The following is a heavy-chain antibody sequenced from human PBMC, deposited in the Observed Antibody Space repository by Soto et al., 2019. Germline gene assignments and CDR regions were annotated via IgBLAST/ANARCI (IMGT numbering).Heavy chain of an antibody. CDR2: IYHTGNA. V-gene: IGHV4-39*01. Sequence: PSETLSLTCSVSGDSLSNSRFYWAWIRQPPGEGLEWIGSIYHTGNAYYNPSLKSRVTISVDTSKNQFSLKLTSVTAADAALYYCARDFFDSGDYTTNWFDPRGQGT. CDR3: ARDFFDSGDYTTNWFDP. D-gene: IGHD3-22*01. J-gene: IGHJ5*02. CDR1: GDSLSNSRFY.